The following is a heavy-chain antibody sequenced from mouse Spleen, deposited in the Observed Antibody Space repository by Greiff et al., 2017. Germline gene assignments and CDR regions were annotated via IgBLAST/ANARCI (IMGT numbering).Heavy chain of an antibody. CDR3: ARGLYYYGSSYYAMDY. V-gene: IGHV1-18*01. CDR1: GYTFTDYN. J-gene: IGHJ4*01. D-gene: IGHD1-1*01. CDR2: INPNNGGT. Sequence: VQLKESGPELVKPGASVKIPCKASGYTFTDYNMDWVKQSHGKSLEWIGDINPNNGGTIYNQKFKGKATLTVDKSSSTAYMELRSLTSEDTAVYYCARGLYYYGSSYYAMDYWGQGTSVTVSS.